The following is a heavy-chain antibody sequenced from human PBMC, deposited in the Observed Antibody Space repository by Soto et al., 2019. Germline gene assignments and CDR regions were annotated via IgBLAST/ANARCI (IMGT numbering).Heavy chain of an antibody. CDR2: ISGSGGST. CDR3: AKDEMGGSYDSSGYYYY. CDR1: GFTFSSYA. D-gene: IGHD3-22*01. Sequence: GSLRLSCAASGFTFSSYAMSWVRQAPGKGLEWVSAISGSGGSTYYADSVKGRFTISRDNSKNTPYLQMNSLRAEDTAVYYCAKDEMGGSYDSSGYYYYWGQGTLVTVSS. J-gene: IGHJ4*02. V-gene: IGHV3-23*01.